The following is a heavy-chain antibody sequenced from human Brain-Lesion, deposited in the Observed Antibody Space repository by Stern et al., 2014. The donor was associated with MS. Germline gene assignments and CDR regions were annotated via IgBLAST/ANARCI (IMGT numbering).Heavy chain of an antibody. CDR1: GGSISSSNW. CDR2: SDHSGST. V-gene: IGHV4-4*02. J-gene: IGHJ4*02. Sequence: QVQLVESGPGLVKPSGTLSLTCAVSGGSISSSNWWSWVRQSPGKGLEWIGESDHSGSTIHNPSLKSRLTVSVDKPKTRFPLTLRSVTAADTAVYFCARFPASRPHVFDSWGQGTLVTVSS. CDR3: ARFPASRPHVFDS. D-gene: IGHD6-13*01.